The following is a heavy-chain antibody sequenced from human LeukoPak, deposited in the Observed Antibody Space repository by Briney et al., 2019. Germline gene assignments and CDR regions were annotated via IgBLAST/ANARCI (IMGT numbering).Heavy chain of an antibody. J-gene: IGHJ4*02. Sequence: ASVKVSCKASGYTFTSYYMHWVRQAPGQGLEWMGIINPSGGSTSYAQKFQGRVTMTRDTSTSTVYMELSSLRAEDTAVYYCAKDGGPGMVRGVRPGLWGQGTLVTVSS. CDR3: AKDGGPGMVRGVRPGL. V-gene: IGHV1-46*01. CDR1: GYTFTSYY. CDR2: INPSGGST. D-gene: IGHD3-10*01.